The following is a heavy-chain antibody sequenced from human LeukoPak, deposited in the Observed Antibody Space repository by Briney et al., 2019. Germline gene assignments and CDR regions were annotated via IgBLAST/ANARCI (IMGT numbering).Heavy chain of an antibody. J-gene: IGHJ5*02. CDR1: GGSFSGYY. Sequence: SETLSLTCAVYGGSFSGYYWSWIRQPPGTGLEWIGEINHSGSTNYNPSLKSRVTISVDTSRNQFSLKLSSVTAADTAVYYCARGLFDRRFDPWGQGTLVTVSS. CDR2: INHSGST. V-gene: IGHV4-34*01. CDR3: ARGLFDRRFDP. D-gene: IGHD3-22*01.